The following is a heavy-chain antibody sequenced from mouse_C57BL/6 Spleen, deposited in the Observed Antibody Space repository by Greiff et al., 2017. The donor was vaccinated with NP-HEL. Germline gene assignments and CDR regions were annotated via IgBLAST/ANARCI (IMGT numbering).Heavy chain of an antibody. D-gene: IGHD1-1*01. J-gene: IGHJ4*01. CDR2: ISDGGSYT. V-gene: IGHV5-4*01. Sequence: EVKLVESGGGLVKPGGSLKLSCAASGFTFSSYAMSWVRQTPEKRLEWVATISDGGSYTYYPDNVKGRFTISRDNAKNNLYLQMSHLKSEDTAMYYCARDTTVVATGAMDYWGQGTSVTVSS. CDR1: GFTFSSYA. CDR3: ARDTTVVATGAMDY.